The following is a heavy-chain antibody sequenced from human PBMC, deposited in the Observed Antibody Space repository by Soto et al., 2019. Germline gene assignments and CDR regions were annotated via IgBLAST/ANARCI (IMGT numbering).Heavy chain of an antibody. CDR1: GFTFNYYW. CDR3: ARGNKGGFDL. CDR2: IHSDGSST. D-gene: IGHD2-15*01. V-gene: IGHV3-74*01. J-gene: IGHJ3*01. Sequence: EVQLVESEGGLVQRGGSLRLSCAASGFTFNYYWMHWVRQAPGQGLVWVSHIHSDGSSTTYADSLKGRFTISRDNAKNALYRQMNSLRAEDTAVYSCARGNKGGFDLWGQGTTVTVSS.